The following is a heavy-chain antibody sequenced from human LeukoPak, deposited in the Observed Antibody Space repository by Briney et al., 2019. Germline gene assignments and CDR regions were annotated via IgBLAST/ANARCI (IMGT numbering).Heavy chain of an antibody. Sequence: PGGSLRLSCAAFGFTFSSYWMSWVRQAPGKGLEWVANIKQDGSEKYYVDSVKGRFTISRDNSKNSLYLQINSLRAEDTAVYYCARAERYYDFWSGYYDDYYYMDVWGKGTTVTVSS. J-gene: IGHJ6*03. V-gene: IGHV3-7*04. CDR3: ARAERYYDFWSGYYDDYYYMDV. CDR2: IKQDGSEK. CDR1: GFTFSSYW. D-gene: IGHD3-3*01.